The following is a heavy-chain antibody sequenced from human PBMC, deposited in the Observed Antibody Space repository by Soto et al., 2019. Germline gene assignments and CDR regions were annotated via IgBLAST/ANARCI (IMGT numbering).Heavy chain of an antibody. CDR2: ISGSGDST. CDR1: GFTFSSYGMTFSSYA. Sequence: LRLSCAASGFTFSSYGMTFSSYAMRWVRQAPGKGLEWVSTISGSGDSTYYADSVKSRFTISRDNSKNTLFLQINSLRAGDTALYYCAKDSGSSTSCYSCYGAFDIWGQGTMVTVSS. CDR3: AKDSGSSTSCYSCYGAFDI. D-gene: IGHD2-2*02. J-gene: IGHJ3*02. V-gene: IGHV3-23*01.